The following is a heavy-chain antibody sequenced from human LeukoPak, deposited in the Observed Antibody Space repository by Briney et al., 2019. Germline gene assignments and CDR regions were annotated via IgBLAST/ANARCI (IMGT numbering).Heavy chain of an antibody. CDR1: GGYISSYY. CDR2: IYDIGST. J-gene: IGHJ4*02. Sequence: SETLSLTCTVSGGYISSYYWTWIRQPPGKGLEWIGYIYDIGSTNYKPSLKSRVIISVDTSKKQFSLKLSSVTAADTAVYYCARGGVLKSVDYWGQGTLVTVSS. D-gene: IGHD3-16*01. CDR3: ARGGVLKSVDY. V-gene: IGHV4-59*01.